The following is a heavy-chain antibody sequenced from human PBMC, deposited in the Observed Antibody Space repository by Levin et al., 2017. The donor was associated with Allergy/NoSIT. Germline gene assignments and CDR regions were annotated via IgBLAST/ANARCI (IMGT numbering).Heavy chain of an antibody. Sequence: VASVKVSCKASGGTFSSYAISWVRQAPGQGLEWMGGIIPIFGTANYAQKFQGRVTITADESTSTAYMELSSLRSEDTAVYYCARDEPPGITIFVVRSGNPPEYGMDVWGQGTTVTVSS. J-gene: IGHJ6*02. D-gene: IGHD3-3*01. CDR3: ARDEPPGITIFVVRSGNPPEYGMDV. V-gene: IGHV1-69*13. CDR2: IIPIFGTA. CDR1: GGTFSSYA.